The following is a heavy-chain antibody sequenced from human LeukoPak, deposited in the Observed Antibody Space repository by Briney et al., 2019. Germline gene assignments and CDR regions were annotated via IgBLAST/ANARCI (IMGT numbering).Heavy chain of an antibody. CDR3: ARSERHCSSTSCSNYYYYYMDV. CDR1: GYTFTSYY. V-gene: IGHV1-46*01. D-gene: IGHD2-2*01. J-gene: IGHJ6*03. Sequence: ASVKVSCKASGYTFTSYYMHWVRQAPGQGLEWMGIINPSGGSTSYAQKCQGRVTMTRDMSTSTVYMELSSLRSEDTAVYYCARSERHCSSTSCSNYYYYYMDVWGKGTTVTVSS. CDR2: INPSGGST.